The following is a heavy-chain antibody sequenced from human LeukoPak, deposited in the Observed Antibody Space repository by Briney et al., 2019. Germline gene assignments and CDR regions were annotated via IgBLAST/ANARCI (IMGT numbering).Heavy chain of an antibody. Sequence: SQTLSLTCAISGDSVSSNSAAWNWIRQSPSRALEWLGSTYYRSKWFNDYPLSMKSRITINPDKSKNQFPLQLKSVTPEDTAVYYCVRDSGYGLDAFDIWGQGTKVTVS. J-gene: IGHJ3*02. CDR3: VRDSGYGLDAFDI. V-gene: IGHV6-1*01. CDR1: GDSVSSNSAA. CDR2: TYYRSKWFN. D-gene: IGHD5-12*01.